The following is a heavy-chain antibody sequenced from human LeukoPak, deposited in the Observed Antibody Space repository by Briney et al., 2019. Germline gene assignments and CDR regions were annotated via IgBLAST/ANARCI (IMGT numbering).Heavy chain of an antibody. Sequence: GGSLRLSCAASGFTFSSYSMNWVRQAPGKVLEWVSYISSSSSTIYYADSVKGRFTISRDNAKNSLYLQMNSLRAEDTAVYYCARRTSYSSSWYGGNNWFDPWGQGTLVTVSS. V-gene: IGHV3-48*01. CDR2: ISSSSSTI. D-gene: IGHD6-13*01. CDR3: ARRTSYSSSWYGGNNWFDP. J-gene: IGHJ5*02. CDR1: GFTFSSYS.